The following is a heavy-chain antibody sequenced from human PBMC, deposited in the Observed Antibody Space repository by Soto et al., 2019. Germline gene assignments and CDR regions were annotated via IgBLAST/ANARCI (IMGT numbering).Heavy chain of an antibody. D-gene: IGHD3-3*01. Sequence: SVKVSCKTSGLMFTSSAVQWVRQARGQRLEWIGWLVVGSGNTHYAQHFQERVTLTRDMSTGTAYMELSSLRSEDTAVYYCAAVPVLRFLKWLPAYFDYWGQGTLVTVSS. CDR2: LVVGSGNT. V-gene: IGHV1-58*01. J-gene: IGHJ4*02. CDR3: AAVPVLRFLKWLPAYFDY. CDR1: GLMFTSSA.